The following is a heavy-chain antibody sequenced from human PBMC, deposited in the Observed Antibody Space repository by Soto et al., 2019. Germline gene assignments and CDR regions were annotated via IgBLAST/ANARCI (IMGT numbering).Heavy chain of an antibody. D-gene: IGHD6-13*01. Sequence: PGGSLRLSCAASGFTFDDYAMHWVRQAPGKGLDWVSGISWNSGSIGYADSVKGRFTISRDNAKNSLYLQMNSLRAEDTALYYCAKVAAAGRYWWFDPWGQGTMVTVYS. J-gene: IGHJ5*02. CDR1: GFTFDDYA. CDR2: ISWNSGSI. CDR3: AKVAAAGRYWWFDP. V-gene: IGHV3-9*01.